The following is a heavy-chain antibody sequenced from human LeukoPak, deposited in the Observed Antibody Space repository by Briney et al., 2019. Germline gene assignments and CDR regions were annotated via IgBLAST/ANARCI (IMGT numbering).Heavy chain of an antibody. D-gene: IGHD2-2*01. Sequence: ASVKVSCKASGYTFTSYGTSWVRQAPGQGPEWMGWISGYNGNTNYAQKCQGRVTMTTDTSTSTAYMEVRGLRSDDTAIYYCARDRSTAAHEYWGQGTLVTVSS. CDR3: ARDRSTAAHEY. CDR2: ISGYNGNT. J-gene: IGHJ4*02. V-gene: IGHV1-18*01. CDR1: GYTFTSYG.